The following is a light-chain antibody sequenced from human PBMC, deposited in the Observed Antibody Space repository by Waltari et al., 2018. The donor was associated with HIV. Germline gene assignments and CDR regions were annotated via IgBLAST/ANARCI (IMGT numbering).Light chain of an antibody. V-gene: IGLV3-1*01. CDR1: NSGYHY. J-gene: IGLJ2*01. CDR2: QDN. Sequence: SSELTQPPSVSVSPGQTASIPSSGDNSGYHYACWYQQKPGRSPVLVIYQDNKRPSGIPERFSGSNSGSTATLTISGTQAMDEADYYCQAWDSNTVVFGGGTKLTVL. CDR3: QAWDSNTVV.